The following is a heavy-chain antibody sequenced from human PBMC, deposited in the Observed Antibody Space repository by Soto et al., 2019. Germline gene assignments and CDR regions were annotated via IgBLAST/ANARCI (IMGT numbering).Heavy chain of an antibody. D-gene: IGHD3-3*02. CDR1: GYTFTSYD. Sequence: ASVKVSCKASGYTFTSYDINWVRQATGQGLEWMGWMNPNSGNTGYAQKFQGRVTMTRNTSISTAYMELSSLRSEDTAVYYCARGQFWSGYYLFDYWGQGTLVTVSS. CDR3: ARGQFWSGYYLFDY. J-gene: IGHJ4*02. CDR2: MNPNSGNT. V-gene: IGHV1-8*01.